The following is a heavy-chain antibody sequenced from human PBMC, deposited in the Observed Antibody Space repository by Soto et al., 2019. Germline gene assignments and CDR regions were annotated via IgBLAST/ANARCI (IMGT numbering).Heavy chain of an antibody. CDR1: GGSISSYY. Sequence: PSETLSLTCTVSGGSISSYYWSWIRQPPGKGLEWIGYIYYSGSTNYNPSLKSRVTISVDTSKNQFSLKLSSVTAADTAVYYCARHGFSGYDVNAFDIWGQGTMVTVS. CDR2: IYYSGST. V-gene: IGHV4-59*08. D-gene: IGHD5-12*01. CDR3: ARHGFSGYDVNAFDI. J-gene: IGHJ3*02.